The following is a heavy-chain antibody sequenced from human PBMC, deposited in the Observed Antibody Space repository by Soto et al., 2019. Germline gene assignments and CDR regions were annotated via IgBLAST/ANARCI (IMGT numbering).Heavy chain of an antibody. CDR2: TYYRSKWYY. CDR3: ARDTVTAADYFDY. V-gene: IGHV6-1*01. Sequence: QVQLQQSGPGLVKPSQTLSLTCAISGDSVSSNSATWNLIRQSPSRCLEWLGRTYYRSKWYYDYAVSVKSRITINPDTSQNQFSLHLNSVTPEDTAVYYCARDTVTAADYFDYWGQGTLVTVSS. D-gene: IGHD6-13*01. J-gene: IGHJ4*02. CDR1: GDSVSSNSAT.